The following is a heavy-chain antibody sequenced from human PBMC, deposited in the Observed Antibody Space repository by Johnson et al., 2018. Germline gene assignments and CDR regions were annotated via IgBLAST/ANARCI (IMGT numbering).Heavy chain of an antibody. J-gene: IGHJ3*02. D-gene: IGHD3-9*01. CDR1: GFTFDDYG. CDR3: AREGIYDSWVVYYSLHAFDI. Sequence: VQLVESGGGVVRPGGSLRLSCAASGFTFDDYGMRWVRQAPGKGLEWVSGINWNGGNTGYADSVKGRFTISRDNAKNSLYLQTNGLRAEDAALYYCAREGIYDSWVVYYSLHAFDIWGQGTMVTVSS. CDR2: INWNGGNT. V-gene: IGHV3-20*04.